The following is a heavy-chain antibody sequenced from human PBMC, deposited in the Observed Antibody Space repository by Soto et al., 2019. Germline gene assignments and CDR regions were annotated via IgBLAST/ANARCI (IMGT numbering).Heavy chain of an antibody. CDR1: GGSISSGDXX. CDR2: IYYSGST. V-gene: IGHV4-30-4*01. Sequence: QVQLQESGPGLVKPSQTLSLTCTVSGGSISSGDXXWSWIRQPPGXGLEWIGYIYYSGSTYYNPSLKSRVXISVXSSKNQFSLKXXSMTAADTAVYYCASHDYAHYGMDVWGQGTTVTVSS. D-gene: IGHD3-16*01. J-gene: IGHJ6*02. CDR3: ASHDYAHYGMDV.